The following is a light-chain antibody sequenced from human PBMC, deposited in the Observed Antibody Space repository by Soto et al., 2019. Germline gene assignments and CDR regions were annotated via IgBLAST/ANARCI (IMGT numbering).Light chain of an antibody. V-gene: IGKV3-20*01. CDR3: HQYGSSPRM. CDR2: RAS. Sequence: EIVLTQSPGTLSLSPGGRATLSCRASQSFDNYLAWYQQKPGQAPRLLMYRASTRATGIPDRFTGSGSGTDFTLTIGRLEPEDFAVYYCHQYGSSPRMFGEGTKVDIK. J-gene: IGKJ1*01. CDR1: QSFDNY.